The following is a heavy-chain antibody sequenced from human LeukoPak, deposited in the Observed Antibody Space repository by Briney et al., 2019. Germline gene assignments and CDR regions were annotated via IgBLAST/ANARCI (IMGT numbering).Heavy chain of an antibody. J-gene: IGHJ4*02. V-gene: IGHV3-23*01. CDR2: ISGSGGGT. CDR1: GFTFSSYA. Sequence: GGSLRLSCAASGFTFSSYAMTWVRQAPGKGLEWVSVISGSGGGTHYADSVKGRFTLSRDNSKNNVFLQMNSLRAEDTAVYYCAKSIGGVVVVAADFRGQGTLVTVSS. D-gene: IGHD2-15*01. CDR3: AKSIGGVVVVAADF.